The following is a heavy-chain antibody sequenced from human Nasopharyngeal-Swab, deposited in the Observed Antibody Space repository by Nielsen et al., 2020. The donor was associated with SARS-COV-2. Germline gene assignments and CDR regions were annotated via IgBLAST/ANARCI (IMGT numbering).Heavy chain of an antibody. V-gene: IGHV3-23*01. J-gene: IGHJ4*02. D-gene: IGHD1-14*01. CDR1: GYIFGNYA. CDR2: VDFDGVRT. Sequence: GESLKISCIGSGYIFGNYAISWVRQAPGQGLEWVSTVDFDGVRTHYADSVKGRFLVSRDNSKNTAYLQMYNLAVEDAAVYYCATWMTGHFDHWGQGTLV. CDR3: ATWMTGHFDH.